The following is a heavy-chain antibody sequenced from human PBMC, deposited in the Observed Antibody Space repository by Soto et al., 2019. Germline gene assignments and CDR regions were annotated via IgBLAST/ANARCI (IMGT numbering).Heavy chain of an antibody. CDR3: ARGVGSGSYYNQYNWFDP. D-gene: IGHD3-10*01. CDR1: GYTFTNYG. J-gene: IGHJ5*02. Sequence: QVQLVQSGGEVKKPGASVKVSCKASGYTFTNYGISWVRQAPGQGLEWMGWINVYNGNTKYAQKVQGRVTMTTDTXTXTXXMELRSVRSADTAVYYCARGVGSGSYYNQYNWFDPWGQGTLVTVSS. V-gene: IGHV1-18*01. CDR2: INVYNGNT.